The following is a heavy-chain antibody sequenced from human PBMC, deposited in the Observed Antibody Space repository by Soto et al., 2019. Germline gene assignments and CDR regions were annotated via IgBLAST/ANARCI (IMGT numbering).Heavy chain of an antibody. Sequence: QAQLVQSGAEVKKSGASVRVSCKASGYTLTNYGVTWMRQAPGQGLEWLGRVTPYKADTNSAQNLQDRVTMATDTSTNTAYLELRSLRSDDTAVYFCATDGPSNSGNLYAFDIWGQGTMVTVSA. CDR1: GYTLTNYG. D-gene: IGHD5-12*01. J-gene: IGHJ3*02. CDR3: ATDGPSNSGNLYAFDI. CDR2: VTPYKADT. V-gene: IGHV1-18*04.